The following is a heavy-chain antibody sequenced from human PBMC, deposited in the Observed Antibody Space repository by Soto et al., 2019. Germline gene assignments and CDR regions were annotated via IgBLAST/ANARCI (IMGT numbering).Heavy chain of an antibody. D-gene: IGHD4-17*01. CDR3: ERGGWWDGEYVFAF. Sequence: SETLSLTCTVAGGSISGHYWRWLLQPPGKGLEWIGYIYYSGSTNYNPSLKSRVTISVDTSKNQFSLKLSSVTAADTALYYCERGGWWDGEYVFAFLGKGTLVT. V-gene: IGHV4-59*11. CDR1: GGSISGHY. CDR2: IYYSGST. J-gene: IGHJ4*02.